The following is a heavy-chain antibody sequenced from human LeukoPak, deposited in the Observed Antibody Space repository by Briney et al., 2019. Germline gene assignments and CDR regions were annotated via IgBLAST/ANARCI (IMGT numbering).Heavy chain of an antibody. J-gene: IGHJ3*02. CDR3: ASDFNGSGSYYAFDI. CDR1: GGSISSSSYY. D-gene: IGHD3-10*01. V-gene: IGHV4-39*01. CDR2: IYYSGST. Sequence: PSETLSLTCTVSGGSISSSSYYWGWVRQPPGKGLEWIGSIYYSGSTYYNPSLKSRVTISGDTSKNPFSLKLSSVTAADTAVYYCASDFNGSGSYYAFDIWGQGTMVPVSS.